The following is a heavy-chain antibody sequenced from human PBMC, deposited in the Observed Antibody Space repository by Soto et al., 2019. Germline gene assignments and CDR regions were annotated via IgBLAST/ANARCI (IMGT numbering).Heavy chain of an antibody. CDR3: ARGPNWGYRFDS. Sequence: QVQLVQSGAEVKKPGSSVKVPCEASGGTFSGHAISWVRQAPGQGPEWMGGLIPLFGTTQHAQEFQDRLTITADKSTSTACMELTSLRFEDTAIYYCARGPNWGYRFDSWGQGTLVTVSS. J-gene: IGHJ4*02. CDR2: LIPLFGTT. CDR1: GGTFSGHA. D-gene: IGHD7-27*01. V-gene: IGHV1-69*06.